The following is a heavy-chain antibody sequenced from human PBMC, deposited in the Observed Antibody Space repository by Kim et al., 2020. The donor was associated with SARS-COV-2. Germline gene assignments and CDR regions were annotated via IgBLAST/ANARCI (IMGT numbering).Heavy chain of an antibody. D-gene: IGHD3-3*02. J-gene: IGHJ3*02. V-gene: IGHV4-31*02. CDR3: ARDSVTVLGRAFEI. Sequence: NPSLKSRVPISVETSKIQFSLELSSVTAADTAVYYCARDSVTVLGRAFEISGQGTMVTVSS.